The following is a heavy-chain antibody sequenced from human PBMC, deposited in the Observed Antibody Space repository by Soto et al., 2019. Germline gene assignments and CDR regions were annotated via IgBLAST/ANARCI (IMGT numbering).Heavy chain of an antibody. J-gene: IGHJ4*02. CDR3: ASLPPGYYRPPYFDY. V-gene: IGHV3-30-3*01. Sequence: QVQLVESGGGVVQPGRSLRLYCAASGFTFSSYAMHWVRQAPGKGLAWVAVISYDGSNKYYADSVKGRFTISRDNSKNTLYLQMNSLRAEDTAVYYCASLPPGYYRPPYFDYWGQGTLGTVSS. D-gene: IGHD3-9*01. CDR1: GFTFSSYA. CDR2: ISYDGSNK.